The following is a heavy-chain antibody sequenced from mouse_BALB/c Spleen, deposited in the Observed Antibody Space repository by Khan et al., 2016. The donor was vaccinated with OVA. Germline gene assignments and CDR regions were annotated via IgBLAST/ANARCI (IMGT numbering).Heavy chain of an antibody. CDR3: ARHGTSSWFAY. CDR1: CYSFTTYY. V-gene: IGHV1S135*01. J-gene: IGHJ3*01. CDR2: IDPFNGST. D-gene: IGHD1-1*01. Sequence: EVQLQESGPELMKPGASVKISCKASCYSFTTYYIHWVKQSHGKSLEWIGYIDPFNGSTTYNQKFKGKATLTVDKSSSTAYMHLSSLTSEDSAVYYCARHGTSSWFAYWGQGTLVTVSA.